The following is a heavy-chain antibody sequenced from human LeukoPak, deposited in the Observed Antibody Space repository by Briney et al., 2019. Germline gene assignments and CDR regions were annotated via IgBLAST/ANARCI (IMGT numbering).Heavy chain of an antibody. Sequence: GGSLRLSCAASGFTFSTFGMSWVRQAPGKGLEWVSTFGGTGAGIYYADSVKGRFTVSRDNSKNTLYLQMNSLRGEDTAIYYCAKSGPYSYESWGQGTLVTVSS. V-gene: IGHV3-23*01. J-gene: IGHJ4*02. CDR2: FGGTGAGI. CDR1: GFTFSTFG. D-gene: IGHD1-26*01. CDR3: AKSGPYSYES.